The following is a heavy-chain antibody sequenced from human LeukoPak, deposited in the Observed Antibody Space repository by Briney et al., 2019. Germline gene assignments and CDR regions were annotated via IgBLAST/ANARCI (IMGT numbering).Heavy chain of an antibody. Sequence: SKTLSLTCTVSGDSIIGYYWSWIRQPPGKGLEWIGYIHYSGSTNYNPSLQSRVTISVDTSRSHFSLKLSSATAADTAVYYCARGERLGPDFWGQGTLVTVSS. CDR2: IHYSGST. J-gene: IGHJ4*02. CDR3: ARGERLGPDF. CDR1: GDSIIGYY. V-gene: IGHV4-59*01. D-gene: IGHD1-1*01.